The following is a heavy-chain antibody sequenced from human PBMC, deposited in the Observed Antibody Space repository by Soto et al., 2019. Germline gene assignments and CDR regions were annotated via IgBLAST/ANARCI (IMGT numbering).Heavy chain of an antibody. CDR1: GYTFTSYG. Sequence: ASVKVSCKASGYTFTSYGISWVRQAPGQGLEWMGWISAYNGDTNYAQKLQGRVTMTTDTSTSTAYMELRSLRSDDTAVYYCARDRFAGIVRGGNIWLDPWGQGTLVTVSS. D-gene: IGHD1-26*01. J-gene: IGHJ5*02. V-gene: IGHV1-18*01. CDR3: ARDRFAGIVRGGNIWLDP. CDR2: ISAYNGDT.